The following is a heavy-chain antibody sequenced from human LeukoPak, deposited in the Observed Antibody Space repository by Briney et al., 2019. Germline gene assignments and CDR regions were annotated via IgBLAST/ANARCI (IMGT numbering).Heavy chain of an antibody. V-gene: IGHV4-34*01. CDR3: ARTGYSSGWYYFDY. J-gene: IGHJ4*02. Sequence: SETLSLTCAVYGGSFSGYYWSWIRQPPGKGLEWIGEINHSGSTYYNPSLKSRVTISVDTSKNQFSLKLSSVTAADTAVYYCARTGYSSGWYYFDYWGQGTLVTVSS. D-gene: IGHD6-19*01. CDR1: GGSFSGYY. CDR2: INHSGST.